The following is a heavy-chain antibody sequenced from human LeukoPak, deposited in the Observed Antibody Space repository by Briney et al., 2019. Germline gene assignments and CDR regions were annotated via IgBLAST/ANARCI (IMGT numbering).Heavy chain of an antibody. J-gene: IGHJ4*02. CDR2: IIPILGIA. V-gene: IGHV1-69*04. CDR3: ARDCSGGSCYDY. Sequence: EASVKVSCKASGGTFSSYAISWVRQAPGQGLEWMGRIIPILGIANYAQKFQGRVTITADKSTSTAYMELSSLRSEDTAVYYCARDCSGGSCYDYWGQGTLVTVSS. CDR1: GGTFSSYA. D-gene: IGHD2-15*01.